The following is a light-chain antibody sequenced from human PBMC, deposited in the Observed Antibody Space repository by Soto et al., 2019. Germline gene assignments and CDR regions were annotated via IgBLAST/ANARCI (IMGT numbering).Light chain of an antibody. J-gene: IGLJ2*01. V-gene: IGLV2-14*03. CDR3: SSYTSSSTYVV. CDR1: SSDVGGYNY. Sequence: QSALTQPASVSGSPGQSITISCTGTSSDVGGYNYVSWYQQHPGKAPKLMIYDVINRPSGVSNRLSGSKSGNSASLTISGLQAEDEADYYCSSYTSSSTYVVFGGGTKVTVL. CDR2: DVI.